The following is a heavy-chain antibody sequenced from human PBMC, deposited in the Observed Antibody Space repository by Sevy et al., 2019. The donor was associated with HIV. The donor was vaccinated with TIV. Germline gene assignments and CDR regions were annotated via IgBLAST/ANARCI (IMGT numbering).Heavy chain of an antibody. CDR3: ARGYYDFWSGYYSGTPPADY. CDR1: GFTFSSYA. V-gene: IGHV3-30-3*01. Sequence: GGSLRLSCAASGFTFSSYAMHWVRQAPGKGLEWVAVISYDGSNKYCADSVKGRFTISRDNSKNTLYLQMNSLRAEDTAVYYCARGYYDFWSGYYSGTPPADYWGQGTLVTVSS. D-gene: IGHD3-3*01. CDR2: ISYDGSNK. J-gene: IGHJ4*02.